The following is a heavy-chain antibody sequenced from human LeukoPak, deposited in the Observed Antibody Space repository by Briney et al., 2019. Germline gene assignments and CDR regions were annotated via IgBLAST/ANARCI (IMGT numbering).Heavy chain of an antibody. Sequence: SETLSLTCTVSGGSISSGGYYWSWIRQHPGKGLEWIGYIYYSGSTYYNPSLKSRVTISVDTSKNQFSLKLSSVTAADTAVYYCARDRDSSGYYYDWGQGTLVTVPS. CDR2: IYYSGST. V-gene: IGHV4-31*03. CDR1: GGSISSGGYY. CDR3: ARDRDSSGYYYD. D-gene: IGHD3-22*01. J-gene: IGHJ4*02.